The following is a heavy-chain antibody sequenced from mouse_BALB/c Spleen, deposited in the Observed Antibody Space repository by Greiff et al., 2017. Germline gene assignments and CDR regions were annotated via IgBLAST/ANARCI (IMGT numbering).Heavy chain of an antibody. CDR3: ARRVTVVATSWYFDV. Sequence: QVTLKVCGPGILQPSQTLSLTCSFSGFSLSTSGMGVSWIRQPSGKGLEWLAHIYWDDDKRYNPSLKSRLTISKDTSSNQVFLKITSVDTADTATYYCARRVTVVATSWYFDVWGAGTTVTVSS. CDR1: GFSLSTSGMG. J-gene: IGHJ1*01. CDR2: IYWDDDK. D-gene: IGHD1-1*01. V-gene: IGHV8-12*01.